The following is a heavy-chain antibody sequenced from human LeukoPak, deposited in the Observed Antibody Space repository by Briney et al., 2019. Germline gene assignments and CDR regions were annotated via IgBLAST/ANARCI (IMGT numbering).Heavy chain of an antibody. CDR3: AKDISVTVTTLDYYYGMDV. CDR2: ISGDGGST. D-gene: IGHD4-17*01. Sequence: PGGSLRLSCAASGFTFDVYAMHWVRQAPGKGLEWVSLISGDGGSTYYADSVKGRFTISRDNSKNSLYLQMNSLRTEDTALYYCAKDISVTVTTLDYYYGMDVWGQGTTVTVSS. CDR1: GFTFDVYA. V-gene: IGHV3-43*02. J-gene: IGHJ6*02.